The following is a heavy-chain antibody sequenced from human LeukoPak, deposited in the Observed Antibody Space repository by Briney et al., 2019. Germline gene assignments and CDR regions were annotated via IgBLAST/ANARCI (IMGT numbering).Heavy chain of an antibody. D-gene: IGHD6-19*01. Sequence: ASVKVSCKASGYTFTGYYMHWVRQAPGQGLEWIGWINPNSGGTNYAQKFQGRVTMTRDTSISTAYMELSRLRSDDTAVYYCARSLIAVAGKPYYYYGMDVWGQGTTVTVSS. CDR2: INPNSGGT. CDR1: GYTFTGYY. J-gene: IGHJ6*02. V-gene: IGHV1-2*02. CDR3: ARSLIAVAGKPYYYYGMDV.